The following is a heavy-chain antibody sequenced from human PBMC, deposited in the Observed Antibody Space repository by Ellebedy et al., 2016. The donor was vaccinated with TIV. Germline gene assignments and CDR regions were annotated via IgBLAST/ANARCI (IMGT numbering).Heavy chain of an antibody. CDR3: AHRRRLYGSGGQYLDGFHD. V-gene: IGHV2-5*02. D-gene: IGHD3-10*01. CDR2: IYWDDDR. J-gene: IGHJ4*02. CDR1: GFSLSTSGVG. Sequence: SGPTLVKPTQTLTLTCTFSGFSLSTSGVGVGWIRQPPGKALEWLALIYWDDDRRYSTSLESRLTNTKDTSKNQVVLTMTNMDPVDTATYWCAHRRRLYGSGGQYLDGFHDWGQGTLVTVSS.